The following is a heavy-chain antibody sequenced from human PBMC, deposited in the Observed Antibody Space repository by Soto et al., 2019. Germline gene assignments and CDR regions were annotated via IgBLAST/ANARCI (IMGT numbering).Heavy chain of an antibody. D-gene: IGHD3-3*01. CDR3: AKGNDFWSGDNWFAH. J-gene: IGHJ5*02. V-gene: IGHV3-23*01. CDR1: GVTFSSYA. Sequence: GGSLRLSCAASGVTFSSYALSWVRQAPGRGLEWVSGITGSGDNTHYADSVKGRFTIFRDNSKNTLYLQMNSLGAEDTAVYYFAKGNDFWSGDNWFAHWGQGTLVTVSS. CDR2: ITGSGDNT.